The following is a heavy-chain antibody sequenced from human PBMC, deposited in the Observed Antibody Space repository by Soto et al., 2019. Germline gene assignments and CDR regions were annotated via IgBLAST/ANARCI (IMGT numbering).Heavy chain of an antibody. Sequence: GGSRRLSWEASGFTLTRYSMTGVRQSPGEGLEWLANIKEHGIKKNYVDSVKGRFTISRDNAKKSLYLQMNSLRVEDTAVYYCAKDLSSSWSGFDYWGQGTLVTVSS. D-gene: IGHD6-13*01. CDR1: GFTLTRYS. CDR2: IKEHGIKK. V-gene: IGHV3-7*01. CDR3: AKDLSSSWSGFDY. J-gene: IGHJ4*02.